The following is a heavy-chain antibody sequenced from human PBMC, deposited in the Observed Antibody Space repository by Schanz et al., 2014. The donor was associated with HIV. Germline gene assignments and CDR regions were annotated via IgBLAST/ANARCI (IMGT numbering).Heavy chain of an antibody. CDR3: ARAFCSGGSCFAGYGLDV. Sequence: QLQLQESGPGLVKPSETLSLTCTVSGGSISSYYWSWVRQPAGKGLEWIGRIHATGSTSYSPSLKSRVTGSVDTSQNQISLNLSSVTAADTAVYYCARAFCSGGSCFAGYGLDVWGQGTTVTVSS. CDR2: IHATGST. D-gene: IGHD2-15*01. J-gene: IGHJ6*02. CDR1: GGSISSYY. V-gene: IGHV4-4*07.